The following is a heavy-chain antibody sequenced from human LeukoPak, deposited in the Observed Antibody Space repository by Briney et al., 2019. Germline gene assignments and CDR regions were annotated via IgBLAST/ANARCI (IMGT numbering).Heavy chain of an antibody. Sequence: PGGSLRLSRAASRFTLSNHAMSWVRQAPGKGLEWASVISGSGSTTFCADSVKGRLTISRVNSKNSLYLQMIGLRPEDAAVYYGAKGAPGYDTGGPFYYWGQGALVTVSA. V-gene: IGHV3-23*01. CDR3: AKGAPGYDTGGPFYY. CDR2: ISGSGSTT. D-gene: IGHD2-8*02. J-gene: IGHJ4*02. CDR1: RFTLSNHA.